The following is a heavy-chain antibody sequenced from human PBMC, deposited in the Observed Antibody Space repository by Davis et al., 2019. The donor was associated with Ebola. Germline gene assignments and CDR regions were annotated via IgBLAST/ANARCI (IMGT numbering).Heavy chain of an antibody. J-gene: IGHJ5*02. Sequence: SEILSLTCAVSGGSISSSNWWSWIRQPPGKGLEWIGYIYYSGSTNYNPSLKSRVTISVDTSKNQFSLKLSSVTAADTAVYYCARHFGRFDPWGQGTLVTVSS. CDR3: ARHFGRFDP. V-gene: IGHV4-61*01. D-gene: IGHD3-3*02. CDR2: IYYSGST. CDR1: GGSISSSNW.